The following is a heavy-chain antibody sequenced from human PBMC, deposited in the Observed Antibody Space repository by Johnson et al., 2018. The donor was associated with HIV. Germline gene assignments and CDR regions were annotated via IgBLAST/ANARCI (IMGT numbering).Heavy chain of an antibody. CDR1: GFTFSSYA. CDR3: AREKIRAFDI. V-gene: IGHV3-30*04. J-gene: IGHJ3*02. Sequence: QVQLVESGGGVVQPGRSLRLSCAASGFTFSSYAMHWVRQAPGKWLEWVAVISYDGSNKYYADSVKGRFTISRDNSKNTLYLQMNSLRAEDTAVYYCAREKIRAFDIWGQGTMVTVSS. CDR2: ISYDGSNK.